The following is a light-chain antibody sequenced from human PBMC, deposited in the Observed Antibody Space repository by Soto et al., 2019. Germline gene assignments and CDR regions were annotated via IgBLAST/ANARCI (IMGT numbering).Light chain of an antibody. V-gene: IGKV3-15*01. CDR3: QQYGSSAWA. CDR1: HSVSSS. CDR2: GAS. J-gene: IGKJ1*01. Sequence: QSLDTVSLYTGERATXSCRASHSVSSSSAWYQEKPGQAPRLLISGASSRASGIPARFSGSGSGTEFTLTISSLQSEDFAVYYCQQYGSSAWAFGQGTKVDVK.